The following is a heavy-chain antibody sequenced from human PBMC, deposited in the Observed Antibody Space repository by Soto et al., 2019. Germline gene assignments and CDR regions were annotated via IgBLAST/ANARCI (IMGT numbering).Heavy chain of an antibody. V-gene: IGHV3-23*01. CDR2: ISGSGAGT. CDR3: AKPLWFGVPSYAFDI. CDR1: GFTFSSYA. Sequence: PGGSLRLSCAASGFTFSSYAINWVRQAPGKGLEWVSTISGSGAGTFYADSVKGRFTISRDNSKNTVNLQMNSLRAEDTAVYYCAKPLWFGVPSYAFDIWGQGTMVTVSS. D-gene: IGHD3-10*01. J-gene: IGHJ3*02.